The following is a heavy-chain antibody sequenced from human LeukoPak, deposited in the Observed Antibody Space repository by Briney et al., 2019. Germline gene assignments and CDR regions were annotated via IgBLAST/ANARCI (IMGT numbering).Heavy chain of an antibody. V-gene: IGHV4-61*02. CDR1: GGSISSGSYY. CDR3: ARGTYYYGSGSFGLNYYYYMDV. J-gene: IGHJ6*03. D-gene: IGHD3-10*01. Sequence: SETLSLTCTVSGGSISSGSYYWSWVRQPAGKGLEWIGRIYTSGSTNYNPSLKSRVTISVDTSKNQFSLKLSSVTAADTAVYYCARGTYYYGSGSFGLNYYYYMDVWGKGTTITISS. CDR2: IYTSGST.